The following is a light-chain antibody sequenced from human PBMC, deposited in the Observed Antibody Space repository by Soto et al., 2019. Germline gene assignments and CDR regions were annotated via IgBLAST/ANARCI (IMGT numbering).Light chain of an antibody. J-gene: IGLJ3*02. CDR1: SSNIGNNY. CDR2: ENN. Sequence: QSVLTQPPSVSAAPGQKVTISCSGSSSNIGNNYVSWYQQLPGTAPKLLIYENNKRPSGIPDRFSGSESGTSATLGITGLQTGDEADYYCGTWDSSLSGGVFGGGTKLTVL. CDR3: GTWDSSLSGGV. V-gene: IGLV1-51*02.